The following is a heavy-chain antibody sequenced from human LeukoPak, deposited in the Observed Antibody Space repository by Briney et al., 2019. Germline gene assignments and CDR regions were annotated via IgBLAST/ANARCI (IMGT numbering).Heavy chain of an antibody. J-gene: IGHJ4*02. V-gene: IGHV1-69*10. Sequence: SVKVSCKASGGTFSSHAMNWVRQAPGQGLEWMGGIIPILDITNYAQKFQGRVTITADKSTGTAYMELSSLTTEDTATYYCAILSDGAYCGGDCFYLDYWGQGTLVTVSS. CDR3: AILSDGAYCGGDCFYLDY. D-gene: IGHD2-21*02. CDR1: GGTFSSHA. CDR2: IIPILDIT.